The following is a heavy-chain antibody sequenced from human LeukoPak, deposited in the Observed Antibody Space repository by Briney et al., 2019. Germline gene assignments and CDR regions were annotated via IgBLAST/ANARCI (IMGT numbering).Heavy chain of an antibody. CDR1: GYTFTGYY. D-gene: IGHD3-9*01. CDR3: ARENYDILTGFFDY. CDR2: INPNSGGT. J-gene: IGHJ4*02. V-gene: IGHV1-2*02. Sequence: ASVKVSCKASGYTFTGYYMHWVRQAPGQGLEWMGWINPNSGGTNYAQKFQGRVTMTRDMSTSTVYMELSSLRSEDTAVYYCARENYDILTGFFDYWGQGTLVTVSS.